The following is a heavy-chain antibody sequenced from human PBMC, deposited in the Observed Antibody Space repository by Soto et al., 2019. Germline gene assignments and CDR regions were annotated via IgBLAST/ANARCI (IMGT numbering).Heavy chain of an antibody. CDR2: IVVGSGNT. CDR1: GFTFTSSA. V-gene: IGHV1-58*01. D-gene: IGHD3-22*01. J-gene: IGHJ6*02. Sequence: SVKVSCKASGFTFTSSAVQWVRQARGQRLEWIGWIVVGSGNTNYAQKFQERVTITRDMSTSTAYMELSSLRSEDTAVYYCAADPAPSYYESREPYYYYGMDVWCQGTTSTVSS. CDR3: AADPAPSYYESREPYYYYGMDV.